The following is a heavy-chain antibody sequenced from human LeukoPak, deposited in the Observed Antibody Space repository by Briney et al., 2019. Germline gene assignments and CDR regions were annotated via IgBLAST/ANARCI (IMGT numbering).Heavy chain of an antibody. J-gene: IGHJ4*02. CDR2: IRYDGSNK. CDR1: GFTFSSYG. CDR3: AKDEGRYSYGIGFDY. D-gene: IGHD5-18*01. Sequence: GGSLRLSCAASGFTFSSYGMHWVRQAPSKGLEWVAFIRYDGSNKYYADSVKGRFTISRDNSKNTLYLQMNSLRAEDTAVYYCAKDEGRYSYGIGFDYWGQGTLVTVSS. V-gene: IGHV3-30*02.